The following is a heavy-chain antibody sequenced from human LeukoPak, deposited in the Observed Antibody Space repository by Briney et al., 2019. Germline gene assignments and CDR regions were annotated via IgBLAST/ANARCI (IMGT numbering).Heavy chain of an antibody. V-gene: IGHV4-38-2*02. D-gene: IGHD2-2*01. CDR3: VKSNSRYQPWTLDI. CDR1: GYSISSGYY. J-gene: IGHJ3*02. CDR2: IYHSGST. Sequence: SETLSLTCTVSGYSISSGYYWGWIRQPPGKGLELIGSIYHSGSTYYNPSLKSRVTISVDTSKNQFSLKLSSVTAADTAMYYCVKSNSRYQPWTLDIWGRGTMVTVSS.